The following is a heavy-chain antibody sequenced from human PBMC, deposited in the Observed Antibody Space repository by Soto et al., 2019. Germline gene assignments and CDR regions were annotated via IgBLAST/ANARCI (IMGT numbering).Heavy chain of an antibody. V-gene: IGHV3-15*01. D-gene: IGHD2-2*02. CDR3: TTDSSLLDIVVVPAAISAARYYYYGMDV. J-gene: IGHJ6*02. CDR2: IKTKTDGGTT. Sequence: GGSLRLSCAASGLTFSNAWMSWVRQAPGKGLEWVGRIKTKTDGGTTDYAAPVKGRFTISRDDSKNTLYLQMNSLKTEDTAVYYCTTDSSLLDIVVVPAAISAARYYYYGMDVWGQGTTVTVSS. CDR1: GLTFSNAW.